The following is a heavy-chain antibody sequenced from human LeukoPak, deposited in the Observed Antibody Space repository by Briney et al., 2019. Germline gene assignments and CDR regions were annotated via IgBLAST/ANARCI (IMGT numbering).Heavy chain of an antibody. D-gene: IGHD6-19*01. V-gene: IGHV3-53*01. J-gene: IGHJ5*02. CDR3: ARGGDSSGWYQRWFDP. CDR1: GFTVSSNY. CDR2: IYSGGST. Sequence: GGSLRLSCAASGFTVSSNYMSWVRQAPGKGLEWVSVIYSGGSTYYADSVKGRFTISRDNSKNTLYLQMNSLRAEDTAVYYCARGGDSSGWYQRWFDPWGQGTLVTVSS.